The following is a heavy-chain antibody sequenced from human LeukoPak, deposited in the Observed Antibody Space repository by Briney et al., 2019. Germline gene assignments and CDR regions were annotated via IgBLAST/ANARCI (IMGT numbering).Heavy chain of an antibody. V-gene: IGHV4-59*11. CDR1: GGSISSHC. CDR2: IYYSGST. CDR3: AREAIIDAFDI. D-gene: IGHD2/OR15-2a*01. Sequence: PSETLSLTCTVSGGSISSHCWSWIRQPPGKGLEWIGYIYYSGSTNYNRSLKSRVTISVDTSKNQFSLKLSSVTAADTAVYYCAREAIIDAFDIWGQGTMVTVSS. J-gene: IGHJ3*02.